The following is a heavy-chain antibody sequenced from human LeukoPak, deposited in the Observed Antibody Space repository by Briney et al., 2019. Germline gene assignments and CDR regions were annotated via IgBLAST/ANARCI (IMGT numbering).Heavy chain of an antibody. Sequence: SENLSLTCTVSGRSISTDYFWGWIRQPPGKGLEWIGHIYHTGSTYYNPSLKSRLTISADTSKNVFSLNLTSVTAADTAMCFCSSGWDLEYWGLGTLVAVSS. CDR2: IYHTGST. J-gene: IGHJ4*02. V-gene: IGHV4-38-2*02. CDR1: GRSISTDYF. CDR3: SSGWDLEY. D-gene: IGHD6-19*01.